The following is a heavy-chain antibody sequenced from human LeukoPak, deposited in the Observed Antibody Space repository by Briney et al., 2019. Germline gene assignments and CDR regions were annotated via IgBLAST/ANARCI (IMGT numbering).Heavy chain of an antibody. V-gene: IGHV4-39*07. CDR3: ARTTEAHSWRTRYYDYYMDV. CDR1: GGSISSSSYY. Sequence: SETLSLTCTVSGGSISSSSYYWGWIRQPPGKGLEWIGSIYYGGSTYSNPSLKSRVTISVDTSKNQFSLKLSSVTAADTAVYYCARTTEAHSWRTRYYDYYMDVWGKGTTVTVSS. J-gene: IGHJ6*03. D-gene: IGHD6-13*01. CDR2: IYYGGST.